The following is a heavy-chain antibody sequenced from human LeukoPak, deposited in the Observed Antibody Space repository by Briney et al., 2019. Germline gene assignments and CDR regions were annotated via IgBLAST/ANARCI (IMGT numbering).Heavy chain of an antibody. CDR2: INHSGST. D-gene: IGHD5-12*01. CDR3: ARGQVTSWLRLSYFGY. CDR1: GGSFSGYY. Sequence: SSETLSLTCAVYGGSFSGYYWSWIRQPPGKGLEWIGEINHSGSTNYNPSLKSRVTISVDTSKNQFSLKLSSVTAADTAVYYCARGQVTSWLRLSYFGYWGQGTLVTVSS. V-gene: IGHV4-34*01. J-gene: IGHJ4*02.